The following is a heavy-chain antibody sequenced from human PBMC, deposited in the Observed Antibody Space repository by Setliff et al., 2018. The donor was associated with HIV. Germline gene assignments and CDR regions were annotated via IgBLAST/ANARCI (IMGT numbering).Heavy chain of an antibody. D-gene: IGHD6-13*01. CDR1: GGSISSHY. CDR2: IYYSGST. Sequence: SETLSLTCTVSGGSISSHYWSWIRQPPGKGLEWIGSIYYSGSTNYNPSLKGRVTISVDTSKNQFSLKLSSVTAADTAVYYWARAFGQLVRHYFDYWGQGTLVTVSS. CDR3: ARAFGQLVRHYFDY. J-gene: IGHJ4*02. V-gene: IGHV4-59*11.